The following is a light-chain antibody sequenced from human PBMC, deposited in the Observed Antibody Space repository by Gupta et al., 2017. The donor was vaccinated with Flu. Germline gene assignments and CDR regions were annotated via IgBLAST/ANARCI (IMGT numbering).Light chain of an antibody. CDR1: QVINRY. Sequence: DIQLTQSPFLLSASVGDRVTITCRASQVINRYLAWYQQKPGKAPKLLIYAASTLQNGVPLRFSGSGSGTEFTLTISSLQPEDFATYYCQQLNTYLFGQGTKVESK. J-gene: IGKJ2*01. V-gene: IGKV1-9*01. CDR2: AAS. CDR3: QQLNTYL.